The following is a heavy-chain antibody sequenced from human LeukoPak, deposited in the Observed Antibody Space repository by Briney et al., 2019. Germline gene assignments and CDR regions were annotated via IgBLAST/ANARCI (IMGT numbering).Heavy chain of an antibody. CDR3: ARGKRYFDWLLRGKDFDY. CDR1: GYTFTSYG. D-gene: IGHD3-9*01. V-gene: IGHV1-18*01. Sequence: ASVKVSCKASGYTFTSYGISWVRQAPGQGLEWMGWISAYNGNTNYAQKLQGRVTMTRNTSISTAYMELSSLRSEDTAVYYCARGKRYFDWLLRGKDFDYWGQGTLVTVSS. J-gene: IGHJ4*02. CDR2: ISAYNGNT.